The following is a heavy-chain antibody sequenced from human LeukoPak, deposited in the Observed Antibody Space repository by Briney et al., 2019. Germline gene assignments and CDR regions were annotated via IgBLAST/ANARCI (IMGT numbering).Heavy chain of an antibody. Sequence: PSETLSLTCAVYGGSFSGYYWSWIRQPPGKGLEWIGEINHSGSTNYNPSLKSRVTISVDTSKNQFSLKLSSVTAADTAVYYCARHRRRVAGFFDYWGQGTLVTVSS. V-gene: IGHV4-34*01. CDR2: INHSGST. J-gene: IGHJ4*02. CDR3: ARHRRRVAGFFDY. D-gene: IGHD6-19*01. CDR1: GGSFSGYY.